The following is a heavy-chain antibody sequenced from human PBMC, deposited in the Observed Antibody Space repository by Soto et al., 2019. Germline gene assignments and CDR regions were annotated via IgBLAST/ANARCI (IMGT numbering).Heavy chain of an antibody. J-gene: IGHJ4*02. V-gene: IGHV4-59*01. D-gene: IGHD2-8*01. CDR1: GDSIRDSF. Sequence: SETLSLTCTVSGDSIRDSFWSWVRQPPGKGLEWIGLVHHTGNTNYNTSLETRVTMLIDASANHFSLTLTSVTPADAAIYYCARGREDHGAHHFGHLFDSWGQGTLVTVSS. CDR2: VHHTGNT. CDR3: ARGREDHGAHHFGHLFDS.